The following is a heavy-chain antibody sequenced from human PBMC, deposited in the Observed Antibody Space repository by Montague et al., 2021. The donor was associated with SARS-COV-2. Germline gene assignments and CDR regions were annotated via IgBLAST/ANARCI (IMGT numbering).Heavy chain of an antibody. J-gene: IGHJ5*02. CDR2: IYTSGST. CDR3: ARDGLERQWWMLGWFDP. Sequence: SETPSLTCTVSGGSISSYYWSWIRQPAGKGLEWIGRIYTSGSTNYNPSLKSRVTMSVDTSKNQFSLKLRSVTAADTAVYFCARDGLERQWWMLGWFDPWGQGTLVTVSS. D-gene: IGHD1-1*01. V-gene: IGHV4-4*07. CDR1: GGSISSYY.